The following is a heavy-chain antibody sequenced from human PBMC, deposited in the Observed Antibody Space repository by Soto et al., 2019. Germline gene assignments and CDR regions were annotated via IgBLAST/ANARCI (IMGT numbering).Heavy chain of an antibody. CDR1: GGSISSGGYY. V-gene: IGHV4-31*03. CDR3: ARFVRRSTTFDY. Sequence: QVQLQESCPGLVKPSQTLSLTCTVSGGSISSGGYYWSWIRQHPGKVLEWIGYIYYSGSTYYNPSLKSRVTISVDTSKNQFSLKLSSVTAADTDVYYCARFVRRSTTFDYWGQGTLVTVSS. J-gene: IGHJ4*02. CDR2: IYYSGST. D-gene: IGHD4-17*01.